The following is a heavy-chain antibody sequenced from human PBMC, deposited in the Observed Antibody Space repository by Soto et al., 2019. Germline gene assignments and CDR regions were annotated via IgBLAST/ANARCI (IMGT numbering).Heavy chain of an antibody. CDR2: ISYDGSNK. D-gene: IGHD1-26*01. CDR3: ASREKVGATIYLSAAFDI. Sequence: QVQLVESGGGVVQPGRSLRLSCAASGFTFSSYAMHWVRQAPGKGLEWVAVISYDGSNKYYADSVKGRFTISRDNSKNTLYLQMNSLRAEDTAVYYCASREKVGATIYLSAAFDIWGQGTMVTVSS. V-gene: IGHV3-30-3*01. J-gene: IGHJ3*02. CDR1: GFTFSSYA.